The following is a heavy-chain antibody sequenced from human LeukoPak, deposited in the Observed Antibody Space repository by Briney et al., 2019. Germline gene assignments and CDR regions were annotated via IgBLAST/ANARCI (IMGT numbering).Heavy chain of an antibody. CDR3: ARDCSGGSCYSEY. V-gene: IGHV3-21*01. J-gene: IGHJ4*02. D-gene: IGHD2-15*01. CDR1: GFTFSSYS. Sequence: PGRCLRLACAASGFTFSSYSMDSVRQAPGGGLEWVSSISSSSSYTSYADSVKGRLTISRDNAKNSLYLQMNSLRAEDTAVYYCARDCSGGSCYSEYWGQGTLVTVSS. CDR2: ISSSSSYT.